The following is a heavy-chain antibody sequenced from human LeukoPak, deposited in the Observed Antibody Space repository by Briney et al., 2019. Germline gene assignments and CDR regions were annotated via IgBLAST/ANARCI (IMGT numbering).Heavy chain of an antibody. CDR3: ARAGEGYNLGYYYYCMDV. Sequence: SVKVSCKASGGTFSSYAISWVRQAPGQGLEWMGGIIPIFGTANYAQKFQGRVTITTDESTSTAYMELSSLRSEDTAVYYCARAGEGYNLGYYYYCMDVWGKGTTVTVSS. CDR2: IIPIFGTA. D-gene: IGHD5-24*01. J-gene: IGHJ6*03. CDR1: GGTFSSYA. V-gene: IGHV1-69*05.